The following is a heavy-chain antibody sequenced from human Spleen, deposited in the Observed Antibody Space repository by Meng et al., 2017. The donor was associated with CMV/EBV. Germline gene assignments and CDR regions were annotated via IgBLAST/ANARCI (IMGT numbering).Heavy chain of an antibody. J-gene: IGHJ5*02. CDR1: GSISSRSYY. Sequence: GSISSRSYYWGWIRQPPGKGLEWIGSIYYSGSTYYNPSLKSRVTISVDTSKNQFSLKLSSVTAADTAVYYCAGLNYYGSGGGWFDPWGQGTLVTVSS. V-gene: IGHV4-39*07. CDR2: IYYSGST. CDR3: AGLNYYGSGGGWFDP. D-gene: IGHD3-10*01.